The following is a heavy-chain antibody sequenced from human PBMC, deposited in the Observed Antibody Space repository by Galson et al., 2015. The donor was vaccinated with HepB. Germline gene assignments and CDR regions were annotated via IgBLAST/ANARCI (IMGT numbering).Heavy chain of an antibody. D-gene: IGHD4-17*01. CDR3: TQTYGDGLDY. V-gene: IGHV3-73*01. J-gene: IGHJ4*02. CDR2: IRTKANNYAT. Sequence: SLRLSCAAFGFTFSGSAMHWVRQASGKGLEWVGRIRTKANNYATAYAASVKGRFTISRDDSKNMAYLQMNSLKTEDTAVYYCTQTYGDGLDYWGQGTLVTVSS. CDR1: GFTFSGSA.